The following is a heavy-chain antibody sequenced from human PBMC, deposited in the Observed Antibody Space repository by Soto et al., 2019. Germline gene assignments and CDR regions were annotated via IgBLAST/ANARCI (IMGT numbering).Heavy chain of an antibody. CDR1: GFTFSSYD. CDR3: AKTFYDFWSGPPGF. CDR2: ISHDGGLT. D-gene: IGHD3-3*01. Sequence: QVHLVESGGGVVQPGRALRLSCAASGFTFSSYDMHWVRQGPGKGLEWVAVISHDGGLTYYADSVQGRCIISRDNSKNILYLQINSLRAEDTAVYFCAKTFYDFWSGPPGFWGQGTLITVSS. V-gene: IGHV3-30*18. J-gene: IGHJ4*02.